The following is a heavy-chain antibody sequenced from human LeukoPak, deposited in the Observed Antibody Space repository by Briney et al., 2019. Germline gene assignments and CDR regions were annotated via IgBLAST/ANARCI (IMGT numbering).Heavy chain of an antibody. CDR1: GFTFSSYS. Sequence: PGGSLRLSCAASGFTFSSYSMNWVRQAPGKGLEWVSFMSGSSKYIYYADSVKGRFTISRDNAKNSLYLQMNRLRAEDTAVYYCARVGSTWSYFDYWGQGTLVTVPS. CDR2: MSGSSKYI. D-gene: IGHD6-13*01. V-gene: IGHV3-21*01. CDR3: ARVGSTWSYFDY. J-gene: IGHJ4*02.